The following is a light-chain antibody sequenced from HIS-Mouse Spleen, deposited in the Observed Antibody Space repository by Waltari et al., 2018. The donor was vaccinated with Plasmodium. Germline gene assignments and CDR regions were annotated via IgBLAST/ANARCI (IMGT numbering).Light chain of an antibody. CDR2: ADS. Sequence: SYELTQPPSVSVSPGQTARITCSGDALPKKYAYWYQQKSGPAPVLVIYADSKRPSGIPEIFSGSSSGTMATLTISGAQVEDEADYYCYSTDSSGNHRVFGGGTKLTVL. CDR3: YSTDSSGNHRV. CDR1: ALPKKY. V-gene: IGLV3-10*01. J-gene: IGLJ2*01.